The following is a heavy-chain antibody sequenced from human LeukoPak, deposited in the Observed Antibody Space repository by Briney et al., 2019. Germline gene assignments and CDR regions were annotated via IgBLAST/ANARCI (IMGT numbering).Heavy chain of an antibody. J-gene: IGHJ4*02. CDR1: GYTFTDYY. D-gene: IGHD1-26*01. Sequence: ASVKVSCKVSGYTFTDYYMHWVQQAPGKGLEWMELVDPEDGETIYAEKFQGRVTITADTSTDTAYMELSSLRSDDTAVYYCAREAYSGSYYLDYWGQGTLVTVSS. V-gene: IGHV1-69-2*01. CDR2: VDPEDGET. CDR3: AREAYSGSYYLDY.